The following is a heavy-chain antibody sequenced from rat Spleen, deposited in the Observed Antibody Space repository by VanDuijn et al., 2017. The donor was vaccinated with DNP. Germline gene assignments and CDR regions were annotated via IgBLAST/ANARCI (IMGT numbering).Heavy chain of an antibody. CDR2: IIYDGGRT. CDR1: GFTFSDYY. D-gene: IGHD1-4*01. Sequence: EVQLVEYGGGLVQPGRSLKLSCAASGFTFSDYYMAWVRQAPTKGLEWVAYIIYDGGRTYYGDSVKGRFTISRDNAKSTLFLQMNSLRSEDMATYYCARHVLPLRVWDYWGQGVTVTVSS. J-gene: IGHJ2*01. CDR3: ARHVLPLRVWDY. V-gene: IGHV5-22*01.